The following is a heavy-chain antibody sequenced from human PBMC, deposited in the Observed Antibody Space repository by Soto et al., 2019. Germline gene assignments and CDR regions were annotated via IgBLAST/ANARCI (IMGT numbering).Heavy chain of an antibody. CDR3: AHSSSPSGWQLAALPRYYYSYGMDV. D-gene: IGHD6-6*01. J-gene: IGHJ6*02. Sequence: QITLKESGPTLVKPTQTLTLTCTFSGFSLSTSGVGVGWIRQPPGKALEWLALIYWDDDKRYSPSLKSRLTITKDTSKTQVVRTMTTMDPVDTATYYCAHSSSPSGWQLAALPRYYYSYGMDVWGQGTTVTVSS. CDR1: GFSLSTSGVG. V-gene: IGHV2-5*02. CDR2: IYWDDDK.